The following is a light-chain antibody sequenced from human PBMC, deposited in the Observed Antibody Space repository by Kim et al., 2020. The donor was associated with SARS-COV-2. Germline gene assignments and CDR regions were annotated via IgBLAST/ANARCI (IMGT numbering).Light chain of an antibody. CDR2: DVT. Sequence: QSALTQPVSVSGSPGQSITISCTGTSSDVGGYNYVSWYQQNPGKVPKLMIYDVTKRPSGVSNRFSGSKSGNTASLTISGLQAEDEADYYCTSYTSSTTVVFGGGTQLTVL. CDR1: SSDVGGYNY. J-gene: IGLJ3*02. CDR3: TSYTSSTTVV. V-gene: IGLV2-14*01.